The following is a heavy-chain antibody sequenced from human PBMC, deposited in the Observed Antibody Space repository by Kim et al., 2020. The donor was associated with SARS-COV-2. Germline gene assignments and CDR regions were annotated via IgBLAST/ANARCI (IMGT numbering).Heavy chain of an antibody. CDR3: AKVETTSTIVGLGGMDV. CDR2: ISRNSGSI. V-gene: IGHV3-9*01. CDR1: GFTFGDYA. D-gene: IGHD3-3*01. Sequence: GGSLRLSCAASGFTFGDYAMHWVRQAPGKGLEWVSGISRNSGSIGYADSVKGRFTISRDNAKNSLYLQMNSLRAEDTALYYCAKVETTSTIVGLGGMDVGGKGTAVPVSS. J-gene: IGHJ6*03.